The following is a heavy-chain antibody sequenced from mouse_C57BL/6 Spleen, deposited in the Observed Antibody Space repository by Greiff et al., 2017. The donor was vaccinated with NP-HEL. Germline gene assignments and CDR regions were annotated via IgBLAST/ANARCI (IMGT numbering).Heavy chain of an antibody. CDR2: ISSGGSYT. J-gene: IGHJ2*01. V-gene: IGHV5-6*01. Sequence: EVQGVESGGDLVKPGGSLKLSCAASGFTFSSYGMSWVRQTPDKRLEWVATISSGGSYTSSPDSVKGRFTISRDNAKNTLYLQMSSLKSEDTAMYYCARGLITTVVAAFDYWGQGTTLTVSS. D-gene: IGHD1-1*01. CDR1: GFTFSSYG. CDR3: ARGLITTVVAAFDY.